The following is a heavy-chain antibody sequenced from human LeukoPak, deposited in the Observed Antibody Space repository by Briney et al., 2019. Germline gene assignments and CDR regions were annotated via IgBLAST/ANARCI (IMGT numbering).Heavy chain of an antibody. CDR1: GGSFSAYY. V-gene: IGHV4-34*01. Sequence: SETLSLTCAVYGGSFSAYYWSWVRQAPGKGLEWIGEINHTGSTNYNPSLESRVTISGDTSKNQLSQKVMSVTAADTAVYYCARVSRGANSGYYYEDYWGQGTLVTVSS. D-gene: IGHD3-22*01. CDR3: ARVSRGANSGYYYEDY. CDR2: INHTGST. J-gene: IGHJ4*02.